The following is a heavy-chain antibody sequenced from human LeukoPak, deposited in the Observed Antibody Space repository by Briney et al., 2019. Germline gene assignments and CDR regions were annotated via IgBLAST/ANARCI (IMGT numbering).Heavy chain of an antibody. V-gene: IGHV3-7*01. CDR1: GFTFSRFG. CDR2: IKQDGSEK. CDR3: ARVQRKYQLPRLNDYDYMDV. D-gene: IGHD2-2*01. J-gene: IGHJ6*03. Sequence: GGSLSLSCAASGFTFSRFGMHWVRQAPGKGLEWVANIKQDGSEKYYVDSVKGRFTISRDNAKNSLYLQMNSLRAEDTAVYYCARVQRKYQLPRLNDYDYMDVWGKGTAVTISS.